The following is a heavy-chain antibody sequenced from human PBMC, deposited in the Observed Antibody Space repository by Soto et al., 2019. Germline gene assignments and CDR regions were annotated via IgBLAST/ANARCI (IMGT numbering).Heavy chain of an antibody. CDR2: ISYDGSNK. V-gene: IGHV3-30*18. CDR1: GFTFSSYG. CDR3: AKVLRPGRFLVRGRLDAFDI. D-gene: IGHD3-3*01. Sequence: GGSLRLSCAASGFTFSSYGMHWVRQAPGKGLEWVAVISYDGSNKYYADSVKGRFTISRDNSKNTLYLQMNSLRAEDTAVYYCAKVLRPGRFLVRGRLDAFDIWGQGTMVTVSS. J-gene: IGHJ3*02.